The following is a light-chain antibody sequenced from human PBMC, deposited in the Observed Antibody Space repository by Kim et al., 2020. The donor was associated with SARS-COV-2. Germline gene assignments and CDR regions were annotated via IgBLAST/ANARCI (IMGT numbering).Light chain of an antibody. CDR1: TGAVTSGYY. J-gene: IGLJ3*02. Sequence: PGGTVTLTCASSTGAVTSGYYPNWFQQKPGQAPRALIYSTSYKHSWTPARFSGSLPGGKAALTLSGVQPEDEAEYYCLLYYGGAPVFGGGTQLTVL. CDR3: LLYYGGAPV. CDR2: STS. V-gene: IGLV7-43*01.